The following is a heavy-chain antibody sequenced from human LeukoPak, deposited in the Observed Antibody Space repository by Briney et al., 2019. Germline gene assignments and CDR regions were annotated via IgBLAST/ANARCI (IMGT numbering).Heavy chain of an antibody. J-gene: IGHJ4*02. D-gene: IGHD6-6*01. CDR2: INTDGSST. V-gene: IGHV3-74*01. CDR1: GFTLSSYT. CDR3: ARGGVYSTSAVDY. Sequence: GGSLRLSCAASGFTLSSYTMNWVRQAPGEGLLWVSRINTDGSSTTYADSVKGRFTISRDNAKNTLYLQMNSLRAEDTAVYYCARGGVYSTSAVDYWGQGTLVTVSS.